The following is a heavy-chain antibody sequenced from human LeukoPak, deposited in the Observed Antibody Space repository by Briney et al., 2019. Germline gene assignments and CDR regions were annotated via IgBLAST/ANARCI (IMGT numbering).Heavy chain of an antibody. CDR2: MNPNSGNT. D-gene: IGHD4-17*01. CDR1: RYTFTSYD. V-gene: IGHV1-8*01. J-gene: IGHJ4*02. CDR3: ASWDYGDRINFDY. Sequence: ASVKVSCKASRYTFTSYDINWVRQATGQGLEWMGWMNPNSGNTGYAQKFQGRVTMTRNTSISTAYMELSSLRSEDTAVYYCASWDYGDRINFDYWGQGTLVTVSS.